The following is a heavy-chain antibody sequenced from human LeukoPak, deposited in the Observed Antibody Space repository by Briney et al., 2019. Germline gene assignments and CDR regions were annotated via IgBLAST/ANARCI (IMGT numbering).Heavy chain of an antibody. V-gene: IGHV4-59*01. CDR3: ARLYYGSGSYYKSDAFDI. J-gene: IGHJ3*02. Sequence: SETLSLTCTVSGGSISSYYWSWIRQPPGKGLEWIGYIYYSGSTNYNPSLKCRVTISVDTSKNQFSLKLSSVTAADTAVYYCARLYYGSGSYYKSDAFDIWGQGTMVTVSS. CDR2: IYYSGST. D-gene: IGHD3-10*01. CDR1: GGSISSYY.